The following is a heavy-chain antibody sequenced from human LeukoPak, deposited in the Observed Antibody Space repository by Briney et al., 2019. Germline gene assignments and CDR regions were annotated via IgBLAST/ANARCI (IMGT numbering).Heavy chain of an antibody. J-gene: IGHJ4*02. CDR3: ARVEVGATSWTNYFDY. CDR1: GFTFSSYA. CDR2: ISGSGGST. V-gene: IGHV3-23*01. D-gene: IGHD1-26*01. Sequence: GGSLRLSCAASGFTFSSYAMSWVRQAPGKGLEWVSAISGSGGSTYYADSVKGRFTISRDNSKNTLYLQMNSLRAEDTAVYYCARVEVGATSWTNYFDYWGQGTLVTVSS.